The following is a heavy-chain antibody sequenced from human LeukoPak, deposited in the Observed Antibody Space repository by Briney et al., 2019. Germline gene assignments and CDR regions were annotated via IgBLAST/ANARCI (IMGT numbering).Heavy chain of an antibody. CDR1: GFTFDDYA. V-gene: IGHV3-9*01. J-gene: IGHJ4*02. CDR2: ISWNGGSI. Sequence: GGSLRLSCAASGFTFDDYAMHWVRQAPGKGLEWVSGISWNGGSIGYADSVKGRFTISRDNAKNSLYLQMNSLRAEDTALYYCAKDVYSGSYYYFDYWGQGTLVTVSS. CDR3: AKDVYSGSYYYFDY. D-gene: IGHD1-26*01.